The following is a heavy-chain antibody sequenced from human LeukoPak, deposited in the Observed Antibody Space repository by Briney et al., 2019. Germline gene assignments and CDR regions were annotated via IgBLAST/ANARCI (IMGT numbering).Heavy chain of an antibody. CDR3: AKDWASMVLDY. Sequence: PGGSLRLSCAASGFTFSDYYMNWIRQAPGKGLGWVSSISTSSSYIYYADSVKGRFTIPRDNAKKSLYLQMNSLRADDTAVYYCAKDWASMVLDYWGQGTLVSVSS. J-gene: IGHJ4*02. D-gene: IGHD3-10*01. CDR1: GFTFSDYY. CDR2: ISTSSSYI. V-gene: IGHV3-21*01.